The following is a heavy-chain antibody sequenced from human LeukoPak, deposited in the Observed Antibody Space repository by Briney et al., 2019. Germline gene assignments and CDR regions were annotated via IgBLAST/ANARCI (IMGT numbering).Heavy chain of an antibody. V-gene: IGHV4-34*01. CDR2: INHSGST. CDR3: ARRRSGSYYGDFDY. J-gene: IGHJ4*02. D-gene: IGHD1-26*01. CDR1: GGSFSGYY. Sequence: SETLSLTCAVYGGSFSGYYWSWIRQPPGKGLEWIGEINHSGSTNYSPSFQGQVTISADKSISTAYLQWSSLKASDTAMYYCARRRSGSYYGDFDYWGQGTLVTVSS.